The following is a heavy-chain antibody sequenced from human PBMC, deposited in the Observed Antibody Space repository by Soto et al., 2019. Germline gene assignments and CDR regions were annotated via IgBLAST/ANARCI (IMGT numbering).Heavy chain of an antibody. V-gene: IGHV3-48*02. CDR3: ARDPGGYSYADAFDI. CDR2: ISSSSSTI. J-gene: IGHJ3*02. D-gene: IGHD5-18*01. Sequence: PGGSLRLSCAASGFTFSSYSMNWVRQAPGKGLEWVSYISSSSSTIYYADSVKGRFTISRDNAKNSLYLQMNSLRDGDTAVYYCARDPGGYSYADAFDIWGQGTMVTVSS. CDR1: GFTFSSYS.